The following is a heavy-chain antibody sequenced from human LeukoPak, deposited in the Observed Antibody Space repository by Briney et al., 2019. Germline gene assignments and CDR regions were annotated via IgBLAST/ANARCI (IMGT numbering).Heavy chain of an antibody. Sequence: GGPLRLSCAASGFTFSSYGMHWVRQAPGKGLEWVAVIWYDGSNKYYADSVKGRFTISRDNSKNTLYLQMNSLRAEDTAVYYCAKATTVTTPLVDYWGQGTLVTVSS. CDR3: AKATTVTTPLVDY. CDR1: GFTFSSYG. V-gene: IGHV3-33*06. CDR2: IWYDGSNK. D-gene: IGHD4-11*01. J-gene: IGHJ4*02.